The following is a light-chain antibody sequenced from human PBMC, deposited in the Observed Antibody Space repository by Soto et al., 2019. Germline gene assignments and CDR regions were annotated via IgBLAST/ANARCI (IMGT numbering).Light chain of an antibody. J-gene: IGKJ1*01. CDR3: QQTYSTPRT. CDR2: AAS. V-gene: IGKV1-39*01. Sequence: DIQMTQSPSSLSASVGDRVTITCRASQSISNYLNWYQQKPGKAPMLLIYAASSLHSGVPSRFSGSGSGTDFTLTISSLPPEDFATYYCQQTYSTPRTFGQGTMVEIK. CDR1: QSISNY.